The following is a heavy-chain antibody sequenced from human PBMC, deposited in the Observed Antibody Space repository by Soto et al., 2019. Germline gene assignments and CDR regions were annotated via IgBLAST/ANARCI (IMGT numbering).Heavy chain of an antibody. J-gene: IGHJ4*02. D-gene: IGHD2-15*01. V-gene: IGHV1-8*01. CDR3: VRQAGGASTPGDDY. CDR1: GYTFDAFD. Sequence: QVQLVQSGAEVRKPGASVRVSCKASGYTFDAFDIHWVRQATGPGLELMGWMNPYTGETAYTQTFRGRVSMTRDTSVSTAYMELTSLTSEDSAIYFCVRQAGGASTPGDDYWGQGTLVTVSS. CDR2: MNPYTGET.